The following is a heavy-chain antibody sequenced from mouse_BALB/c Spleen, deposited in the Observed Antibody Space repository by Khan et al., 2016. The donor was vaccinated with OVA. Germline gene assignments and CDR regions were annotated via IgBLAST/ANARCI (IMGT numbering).Heavy chain of an antibody. D-gene: IGHD3-2*01. CDR2: INPGSGGT. CDR1: GYAFTNYL. J-gene: IGHJ3*01. CDR3: AMDSSGYVPFAY. V-gene: IGHV1-54*01. Sequence: QVQLQQSGAELVRPGTSVKVSCTASGYAFTNYLIEWVKQRPGQGLEWIGVINPGSGGTNYNAKLKGKATLTADKSSSTAYMPLSSLPSDDCADSLSAMDSSGYVPFAYWGQGTLVTVSA.